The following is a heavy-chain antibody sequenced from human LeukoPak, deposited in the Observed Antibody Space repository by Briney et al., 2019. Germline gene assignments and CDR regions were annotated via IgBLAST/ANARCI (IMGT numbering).Heavy chain of an antibody. CDR2: INHSGST. Sequence: SQTLSLTCTVSGGSISSGGYYWSWIRQPPGKGPEWIGEINHSGSTNYNPSLKSRVTISVDTSKNQFSLKLSSVTAADTAVYYCARGVISPPYGSGYPAFDYWGQGTLVTVSS. V-gene: IGHV4-30-2*01. CDR1: GGSISSGGYY. J-gene: IGHJ4*02. CDR3: ARGVISPPYGSGYPAFDY. D-gene: IGHD3-22*01.